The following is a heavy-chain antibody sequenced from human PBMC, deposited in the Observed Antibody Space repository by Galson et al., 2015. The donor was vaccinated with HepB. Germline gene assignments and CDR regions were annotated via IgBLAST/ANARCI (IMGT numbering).Heavy chain of an antibody. CDR2: ISYDRINK. CDR3: AQDPAPRIFGGDYHSI. Sequence: SLRLSCAASAFTFSSYGMHWVRQAPGKGLEWVAVISYDRINKYYADSVKGRFTISRDNSKNTLHLQMNRLRTEDTAIYYCAQDPAPRIFGGDYHSIWGQGTLVNVSS. J-gene: IGHJ4*02. D-gene: IGHD3-3*01. CDR1: AFTFSSYG. V-gene: IGHV3-30*18.